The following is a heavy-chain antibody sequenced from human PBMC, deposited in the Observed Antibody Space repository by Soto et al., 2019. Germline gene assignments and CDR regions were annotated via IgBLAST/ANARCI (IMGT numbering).Heavy chain of an antibody. CDR2: IIPIFGTA. V-gene: IGHV1-69*06. CDR1: GGTFSSYA. CDR3: ARVDRDGYNNDYFDY. Sequence: QVQLVQSGAEVKKPGSSVKVSCKASGGTFSSYAICWVRQAPGQGLEWMGGIIPIFGTANYAQKFQGRVTITADKSTSTAYMELSSLRSEDTAVYYCARVDRDGYNNDYFDYWGQGTLVTVSS. D-gene: IGHD4-4*01. J-gene: IGHJ4*02.